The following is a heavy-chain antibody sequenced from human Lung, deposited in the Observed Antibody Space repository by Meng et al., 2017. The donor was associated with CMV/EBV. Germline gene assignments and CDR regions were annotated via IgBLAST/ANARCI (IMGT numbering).Heavy chain of an antibody. CDR3: TTDRPRSGGKTHDF. V-gene: IGHV3-15*01. J-gene: IGHJ4*02. D-gene: IGHD4-23*01. Sequence: DVQLVESXXGXVXXGGXLRISCRGSGSGFIFSERWTNWVRQAPGKGLEWVGRTKSKVDGETRDYAAAVRGRFAIPRDDSKNTLYLHMNSLKTEDTAVYYCTTDRPRSGGKTHDFWGQGTLVTVSS. CDR1: GSGFIFSERW. CDR2: TKSKVDGETR.